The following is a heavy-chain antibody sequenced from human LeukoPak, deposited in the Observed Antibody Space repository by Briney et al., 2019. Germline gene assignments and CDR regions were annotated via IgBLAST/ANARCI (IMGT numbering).Heavy chain of an antibody. CDR3: ASSLGYCSSTSCSWGY. CDR1: GGSLSSYY. V-gene: IGHV4-59*01. J-gene: IGHJ4*02. Sequence: SETLSLTCTVSGGSLSSYYWSWIRQPPGKGLEWIGYIYYSGSTNYNPSLKSRVTISVDTSKNQFSLKLSSVTAADTAVYYCASSLGYCSSTSCSWGYWGQGTLVTVSS. D-gene: IGHD2-2*01. CDR2: IYYSGST.